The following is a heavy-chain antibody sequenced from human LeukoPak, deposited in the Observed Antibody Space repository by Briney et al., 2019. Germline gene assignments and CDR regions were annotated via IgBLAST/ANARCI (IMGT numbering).Heavy chain of an antibody. J-gene: IGHJ4*02. CDR3: AKFRGYSYGPIGY. CDR2: ISPSGGGT. Sequence: PGGSLGLSCAASGFTFSSYAMNWVRQAPGRGLEWVSGISPSGGGTYYADSVKGRFTISRDNSKNTLYLQMNSLRAEDTAVYYCAKFRGYSYGPIGYWGQGTLVTVSS. CDR1: GFTFSSYA. D-gene: IGHD5-18*01. V-gene: IGHV3-23*01.